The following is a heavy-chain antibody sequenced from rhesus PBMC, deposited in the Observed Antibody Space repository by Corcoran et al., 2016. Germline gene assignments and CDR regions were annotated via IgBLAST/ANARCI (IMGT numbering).Heavy chain of an antibody. CDR2: INGDSGST. V-gene: IGHV4-80*01. J-gene: IGHJ6*01. CDR3: ASRGYSYGLDS. Sequence: QVQLQESGPGLVKPSETLSLTCAVSVASISSYWWSWTRQPPGKGRGWIGGINGDSGSTYYNPSLKSRVTSSKDASKIQFSLKLSSVTAADTAVYYCASRGYSYGLDSWGQGVVVTVSS. D-gene: IGHD5-12*01. CDR1: VASISSYW.